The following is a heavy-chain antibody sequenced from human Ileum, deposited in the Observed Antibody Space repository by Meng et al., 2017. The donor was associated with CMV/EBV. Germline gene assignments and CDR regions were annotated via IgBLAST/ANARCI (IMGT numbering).Heavy chain of an antibody. V-gene: IGHV3-73*01. Sequence: GESLKISCAASRFTFSGSTIHWVRQASGKGLEWVGRIKSKTNNYATAYGASVKGRFTISRDDSKNTAYLQMDGLKTEDTAVYYCSRRWESVGYYYFDWGQGTLVTVSS. CDR2: IKSKTNNYAT. CDR1: RFTFSGST. J-gene: IGHJ4*02. CDR3: SRRWESVGYYYFD. D-gene: IGHD1-26*01.